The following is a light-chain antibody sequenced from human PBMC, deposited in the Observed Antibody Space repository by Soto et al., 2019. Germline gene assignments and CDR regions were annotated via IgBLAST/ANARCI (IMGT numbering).Light chain of an antibody. CDR2: GAS. J-gene: IGKJ1*01. CDR3: QHYNTYPWT. Sequence: IQMTQSPSSLSASVGDRVTITCRASQGIRNDLGWYQQKPGKAPKRLIYGASSRATGIPDRFSGSGSGTEFTLTISSLQPGDFATYYCQHYNTYPWTFGQGTKVDIK. V-gene: IGKV1-17*01. CDR1: QGIRND.